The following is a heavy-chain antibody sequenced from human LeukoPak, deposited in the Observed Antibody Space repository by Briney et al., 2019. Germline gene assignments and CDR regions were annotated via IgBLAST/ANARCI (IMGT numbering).Heavy chain of an antibody. CDR2: IKEDGSEK. V-gene: IGHV3-7*04. CDR3: ARAQFGGWYGLAFDS. J-gene: IGHJ4*02. D-gene: IGHD6-19*01. Sequence: GGSLRLSCAASGFIFTNFFMGWVRQAPGKGLEWVGNIKEDGSEKYYVDSVRGRFTISRDNAKNSLYLQMDSLRTEDTAVYYCARAQFGGWYGLAFDSWGQGTLVIVSS. CDR1: GFIFTNFF.